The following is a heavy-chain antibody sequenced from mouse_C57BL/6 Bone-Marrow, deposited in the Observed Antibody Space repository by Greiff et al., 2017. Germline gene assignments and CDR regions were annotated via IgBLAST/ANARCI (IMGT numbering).Heavy chain of an antibody. CDR3: TKITYYGSSYLGFAY. D-gene: IGHD1-1*01. J-gene: IGHJ3*01. CDR1: GFNIKDDY. V-gene: IGHV14-4*01. Sequence: VHLVESGAELVRPGASVKLSCTASGFNIKDDYMHWVKQRPEQGLEWIGWIDPENGDTEYASQFQGKATITADTSSNTAYLQLCSLPSEDTAVYYCTKITYYGSSYLGFAYWGQGTLVTVSA. CDR2: IDPENGDT.